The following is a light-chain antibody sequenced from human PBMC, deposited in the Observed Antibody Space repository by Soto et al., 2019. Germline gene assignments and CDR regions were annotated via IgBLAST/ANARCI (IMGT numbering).Light chain of an antibody. Sequence: DIQMTQSPSTLSASVGDRVTITCRASQSISNWLAWYQQKPGKAPKLLIYKASTLESGVPSRFSGSESGTEFTLTISSLQPDDFGTYYYQQYNSYWTFGQGTKVEIK. CDR1: QSISNW. CDR2: KAS. J-gene: IGKJ1*01. V-gene: IGKV1-5*03. CDR3: QQYNSYWT.